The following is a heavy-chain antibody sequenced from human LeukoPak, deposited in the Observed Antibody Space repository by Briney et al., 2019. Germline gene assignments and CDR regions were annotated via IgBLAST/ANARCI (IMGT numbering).Heavy chain of an antibody. V-gene: IGHV1-2*02. D-gene: IGHD3-10*01. J-gene: IGHJ4*02. CDR1: GYTFTGYY. CDR3: ARDQAYGITMVRGVIISQ. Sequence: GASVKVSCKASGYTFTGYYMHWVRQAPGQGLEWMGWINPNSGGTNYAQKFQGRVTMTRDTSISTAYMELSRLRSDDTAVYYCARDQAYGITMVRGVIISQWGQGTLVTVSS. CDR2: INPNSGGT.